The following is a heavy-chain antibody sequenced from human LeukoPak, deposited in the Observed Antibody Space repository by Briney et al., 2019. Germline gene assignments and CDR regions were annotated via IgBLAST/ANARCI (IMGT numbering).Heavy chain of an antibody. CDR1: GFPFSSYA. Sequence: PGGSLRLSCAASGFPFSSYAMHWVRQAPGKGLEWVAVISYDGGNRFYADSVKGRFTVSRDNLRNTLYLQLNSLRAEDTAVYYCARRAGSGGALRNVDFWGQGTLVTVSS. CDR3: ARRAGSGGALRNVDF. D-gene: IGHD3-10*01. J-gene: IGHJ4*02. CDR2: ISYDGGNR. V-gene: IGHV3-30*04.